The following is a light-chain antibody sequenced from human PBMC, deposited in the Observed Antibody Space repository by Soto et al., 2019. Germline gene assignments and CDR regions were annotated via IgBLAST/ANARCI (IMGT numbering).Light chain of an antibody. CDR1: QSISSW. Sequence: DIQMTQSPSTLSASVGDRVTITCRASQSISSWLAWYQQKPGKAPKLLIYKASSLESGVPSRFSGSGSGTEFTLAISSLQPDDFATYYCQQYNSYPYTFGQGTKLEIK. J-gene: IGKJ2*01. CDR2: KAS. V-gene: IGKV1-5*03. CDR3: QQYNSYPYT.